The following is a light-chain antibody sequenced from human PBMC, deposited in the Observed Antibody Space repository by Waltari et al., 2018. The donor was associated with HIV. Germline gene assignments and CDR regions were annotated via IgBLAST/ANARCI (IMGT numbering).Light chain of an antibody. CDR1: QSISNW. CDR2: RAS. Sequence: DIQMTQSPSTLSASVGDRVIITCRASQSISNWLAWYQQKPGKAPKILIYRASSLQTGVPSRFSGSGSGTDFTLTISSLQPDDCATYYCQQYGTSSYTFGQGTKLDLK. CDR3: QQYGTSSYT. J-gene: IGKJ2*01. V-gene: IGKV1-5*03.